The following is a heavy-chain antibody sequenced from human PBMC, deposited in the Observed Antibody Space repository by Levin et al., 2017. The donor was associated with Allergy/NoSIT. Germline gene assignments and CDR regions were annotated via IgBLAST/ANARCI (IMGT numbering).Heavy chain of an antibody. CDR2: ISSDGSKK. D-gene: IGHD6-19*01. CDR3: AKDVYGSGWYPHGNEAFEM. CDR1: GFTFSSYG. J-gene: IGHJ3*02. V-gene: IGHV3-30*18. Sequence: PGGSLRLSCAASGFTFSSYGMHWVRQAPGKGLEWVAVISSDGSKKFYADSVKGRFTISRDNSKNTLDLQMNSLRAEDTAVYYCAKDVYGSGWYPHGNEAFEMWGEGTKVSVSS.